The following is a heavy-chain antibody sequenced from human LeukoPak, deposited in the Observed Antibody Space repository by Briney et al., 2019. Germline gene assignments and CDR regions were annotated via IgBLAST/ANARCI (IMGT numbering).Heavy chain of an antibody. Sequence: GGSLRLSCTASGFTFSSYGMHWVRQAPGKGLEWVAYIQYDGSNQQYADSVKGRFSISRDRSKNIPYLQMNSLRAEDTAVYYCARDRRDGYNLLDYWGQGTLVTVSS. CDR2: IQYDGSNQ. V-gene: IGHV3-30*02. J-gene: IGHJ4*02. CDR3: ARDRRDGYNLLDY. D-gene: IGHD5-24*01. CDR1: GFTFSSYG.